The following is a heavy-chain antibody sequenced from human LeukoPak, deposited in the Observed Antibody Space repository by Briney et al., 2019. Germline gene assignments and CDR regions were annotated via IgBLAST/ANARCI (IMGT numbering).Heavy chain of an antibody. CDR2: IYYSGST. Sequence: PSETLSLTCTVSVGSISSYYWSWIRQPPGKGLEWIGYIYYSGSTNYNPSLTSRVTISVDTSKNQFSLKLRSVTAADTAGYYCTGTGAQRWLQSDWFDPWGQGTLVTVSS. CDR3: TGTGAQRWLQSDWFDP. CDR1: VGSISSYY. D-gene: IGHD5-12*01. V-gene: IGHV4-59*08. J-gene: IGHJ5*02.